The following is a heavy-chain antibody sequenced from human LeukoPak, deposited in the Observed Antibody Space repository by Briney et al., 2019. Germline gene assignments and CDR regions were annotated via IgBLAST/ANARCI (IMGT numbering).Heavy chain of an antibody. D-gene: IGHD5-12*01. CDR3: AKGDVATIIDYFDY. Sequence: GGSLRLSCAASGFKFDDYAMHWVRQAPGKGLEWVSAISGSGSSTYYADSVKGRFTISRDNSKNTVYLQMTSLRAEDTAVYYCAKGDVATIIDYFDYWGQGTLVTVSS. V-gene: IGHV3-23*01. CDR1: GFKFDDYA. J-gene: IGHJ4*02. CDR2: ISGSGSST.